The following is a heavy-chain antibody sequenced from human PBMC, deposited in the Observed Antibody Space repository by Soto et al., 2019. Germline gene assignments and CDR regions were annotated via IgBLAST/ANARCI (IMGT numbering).Heavy chain of an antibody. D-gene: IGHD5-18*01. V-gene: IGHV3-30*18. CDR3: AKDVIVGLGYRHGDSYYYGMDV. CDR2: ISYDGSSK. CDR1: GFTFSSYG. Sequence: VQLVESGGGVVQPGRSLRLSCAASGFTFSSYGMNWVRQAPGKGLEWVAVISYDGSSKYYADSVKGRLTISRDNSKKTLYLQKNSLRAEDTAVYYCAKDVIVGLGYRHGDSYYYGMDVWGQGTTVTVSS. J-gene: IGHJ6*02.